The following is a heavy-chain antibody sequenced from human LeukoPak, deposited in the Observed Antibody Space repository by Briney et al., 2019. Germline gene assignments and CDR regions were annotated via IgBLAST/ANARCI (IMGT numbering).Heavy chain of an antibody. J-gene: IGHJ6*02. CDR2: MNPNSGNT. CDR3: ARDLSYYDSSGYLYYGMDV. D-gene: IGHD3-22*01. Sequence: GASVKVSCKASGYTFTSYDINWVRQATGQGLEWKGWMNPNSGNTGYAQKFQGRVTTTRNTSISTAYMELSSLRSEDTAVYYCARDLSYYDSSGYLYYGMDVWGQGTTVTVSS. CDR1: GYTFTSYD. V-gene: IGHV1-8*01.